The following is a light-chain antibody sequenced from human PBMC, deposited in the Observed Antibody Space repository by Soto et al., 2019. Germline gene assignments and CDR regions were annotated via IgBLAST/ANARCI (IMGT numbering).Light chain of an antibody. CDR2: GAS. CDR1: QSVSSSY. Sequence: DTGLTHSPGTLSLSQCERATLSCRASQSVSSSYLAWYQQKPGQAPRLLIYGASSRATGIPDRFSGSGSGTDFTLTISRLEPEDFAVYYCQQYGSSSWTFGQGTKVDIK. CDR3: QQYGSSSWT. J-gene: IGKJ1*01. V-gene: IGKV3-20*01.